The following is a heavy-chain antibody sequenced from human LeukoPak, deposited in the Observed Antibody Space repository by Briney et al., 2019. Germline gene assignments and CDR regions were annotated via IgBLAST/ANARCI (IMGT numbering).Heavy chain of an antibody. D-gene: IGHD3-10*01. CDR3: AKSNGYGLVDI. CDR1: GFTFSSYA. CDR2: ISYDGSNK. V-gene: IGHV3-30*04. Sequence: QPGGSLRLSCAASGFTFSSYAMHWVRQAPGKGLEWVAVISYDGSNKYYADSVKGRFTISRDNSKNTLYLQMNSLRAEDTAVYYCAKSNGYGLVDIWGQGTRVTVSS. J-gene: IGHJ3*02.